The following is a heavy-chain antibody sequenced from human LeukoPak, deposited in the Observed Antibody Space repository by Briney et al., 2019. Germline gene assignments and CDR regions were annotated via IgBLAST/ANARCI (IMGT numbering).Heavy chain of an antibody. CDR2: IYHSGST. CDR3: ASITYGDYHY. CDR1: GYSISSGYY. V-gene: IGHV4-38-2*01. J-gene: IGHJ4*02. D-gene: IGHD4-17*01. Sequence: RSSETLSLTCAVSGYSISSGYYWGWIRQPPGKGLEWIGSIYHSGSTYYNPSLKSRVTLSVDTSKNQFSLKLSSVTAADTAVYYCASITYGDYHYWGQGTLVTVSS.